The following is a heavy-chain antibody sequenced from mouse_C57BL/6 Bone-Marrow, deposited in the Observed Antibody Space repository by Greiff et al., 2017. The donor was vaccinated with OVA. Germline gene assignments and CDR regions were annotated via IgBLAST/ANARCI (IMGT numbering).Heavy chain of an antibody. D-gene: IGHD1-1*01. V-gene: IGHV5-9*01. J-gene: IGHJ3*01. CDR1: GFTFSSYP. Sequence: EVQVVESGGGLVKPGGSLKLSCAASGFTFSSYPMSWVRQTPEKRLEWVATISGGGGNTYYPASVKGRVTISRNTAKNTLYLQMSSLRSEDTALYYCARPDYYGSSYGFAYWGQGTMVTVSA. CDR3: ARPDYYGSSYGFAY. CDR2: ISGGGGNT.